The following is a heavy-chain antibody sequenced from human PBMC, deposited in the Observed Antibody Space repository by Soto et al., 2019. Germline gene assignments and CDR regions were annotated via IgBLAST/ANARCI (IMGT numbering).Heavy chain of an antibody. CDR1: GFTFSDYW. J-gene: IGHJ6*03. V-gene: IGHV3-7*01. CDR2: TKQDGSEK. D-gene: IGHD3-3*01. CDR3: ARALADYDFWTGYVPRNYYYYVDV. Sequence: EVQLVESGGGLVQPGGSLRLSCAASGFTFSDYWMTWVRQSPGKGLEWLATTKQDGSEKHYVDSVEGRFTVSRDNAENSLYLQLNSLRAEDTAVYYCARALADYDFWTGYVPRNYYYYVDVWGKGTTVTVPS.